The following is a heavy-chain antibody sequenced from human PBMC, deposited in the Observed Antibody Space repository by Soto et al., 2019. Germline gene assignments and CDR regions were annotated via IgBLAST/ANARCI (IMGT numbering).Heavy chain of an antibody. CDR2: ISYDGSNK. D-gene: IGHD5-18*01. CDR1: GFTFSDYY. Sequence: GSLRLSCAASGFTFSDYYMSWIRQAPGKGLEWEAVISYDGSNKYYADSVKGRFTISRDNSRNTLYLQMNSLRDEDTAVYYCARDLGYGLFDYWGQGTLVTVSS. J-gene: IGHJ4*02. CDR3: ARDLGYGLFDY. V-gene: IGHV3-30*03.